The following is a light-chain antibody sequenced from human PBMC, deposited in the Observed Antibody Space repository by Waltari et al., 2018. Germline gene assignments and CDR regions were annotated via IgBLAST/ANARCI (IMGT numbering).Light chain of an antibody. J-gene: IGLJ3*02. CDR2: EVS. Sequence: QSALTQPASVSGSPGQSITISCTGTNSDVGGYNYVSWYQQHPGKAPKLMIYEVSNRPSGVSNRFSGSKSGNTASLTISGLQAEDEADYYCSSYTSSSTLEVFGGGTKLTVL. CDR1: NSDVGGYNY. V-gene: IGLV2-14*01. CDR3: SSYTSSSTLEV.